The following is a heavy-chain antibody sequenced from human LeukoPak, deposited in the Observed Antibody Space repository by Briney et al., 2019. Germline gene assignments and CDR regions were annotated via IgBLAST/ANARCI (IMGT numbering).Heavy chain of an antibody. CDR1: GYTFISYN. J-gene: IGHJ4*02. CDR2: VNPRSGDA. D-gene: IGHD2-8*01. V-gene: IGHV1-8*03. CDR3: ARGVPLGYCTYGVCYPPYYFDY. Sequence: ASVRVSCKASGYTFISYNINWLRQATGQGREWMGWVNPRSGDAGYLQKFQGRLTITRDSSIDTAYMDLSGLSSEDTAVYYCARGVPLGYCTYGVCYPPYYFDYWGQGTLVTVSS.